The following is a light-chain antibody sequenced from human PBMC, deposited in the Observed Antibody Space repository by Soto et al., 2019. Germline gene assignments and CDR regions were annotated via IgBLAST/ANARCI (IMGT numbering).Light chain of an antibody. CDR3: MQALQTPWT. J-gene: IGKJ1*01. CDR2: LGS. V-gene: IGKV2-28*01. CDR1: QSLLQSNGTTH. Sequence: DIVMTQSPLSLPVTPGEPASISCRSSQSLLQSNGTTHLDWYLQKPGQSPQLLIYLGSNRASGVTDRFSGSGSGTDFTLKISRVEAEDVGVYYCMQALQTPWTFGQGTRVEIK.